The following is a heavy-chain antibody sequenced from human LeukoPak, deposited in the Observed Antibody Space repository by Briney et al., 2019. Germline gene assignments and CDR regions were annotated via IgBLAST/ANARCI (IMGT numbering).Heavy chain of an antibody. CDR2: ISTGGSTI. CDR1: GFIFSDYY. CDR3: ARISRSDGGGFDY. D-gene: IGHD3-16*01. J-gene: IGHJ4*02. Sequence: GGSLRPSCAASGFIFSDYYMSWIRQAPGKGLEWVSYISTGGSTIYYVDSVRGRFTVSRDNAKNSLFLQMNSLRAEDTAVYYCARISRSDGGGFDYWGQGTLVTVSS. V-gene: IGHV3-11*01.